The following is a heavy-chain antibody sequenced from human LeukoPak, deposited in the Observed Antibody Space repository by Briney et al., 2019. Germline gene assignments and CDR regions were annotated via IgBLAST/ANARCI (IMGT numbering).Heavy chain of an antibody. D-gene: IGHD6-13*01. V-gene: IGHV3-11*01. CDR2: ISSSGSTI. Sequence: GGSLRLSCAASGFIFSDYYMSWIRQAPGKGLEWVSYISSSGSTIYYTDSVKGRFTISRDNAKNSLYLQMNSLRAEDTAVYYCARDQGVAAAGTGIDYWGQGTLVTVSS. J-gene: IGHJ4*02. CDR1: GFIFSDYY. CDR3: ARDQGVAAAGTGIDY.